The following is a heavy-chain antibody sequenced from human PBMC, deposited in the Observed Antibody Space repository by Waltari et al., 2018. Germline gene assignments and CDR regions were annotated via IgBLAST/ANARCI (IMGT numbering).Heavy chain of an antibody. J-gene: IGHJ4*02. V-gene: IGHV3-23*01. CDR2: ISGRGDNT. CDR3: AKGGVYYTAY. CDR1: GFTFSTDA. Sequence: EVLLLESGGGLVQPGGSLRLSCAASGFTFSTDAMSWVRQAPVKGLEWVSAISGRGDNTYYADSVKGRFTISRDNSKNTLYLQMNNLRAEDTAVYYCAKGGVYYTAYWGQGTLVTVSP. D-gene: IGHD3-16*01.